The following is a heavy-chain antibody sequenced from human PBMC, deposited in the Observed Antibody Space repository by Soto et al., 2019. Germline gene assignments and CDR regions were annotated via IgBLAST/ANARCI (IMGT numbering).Heavy chain of an antibody. CDR2: ISWNSGSI. V-gene: IGHV3-9*01. CDR3: AKDTLSGDYGLSGGTFDY. J-gene: IGHJ4*02. Sequence: GGSLRLSCAASGFTFDDYAMHWVRQAPGKGLEWVSGISWNSGSIGYADSVKGRFTISRDNAKNSLYLQMNSLRAEDTALYYCAKDTLSGDYGLSGGTFDYWGQGTLVTVSS. D-gene: IGHD4-17*01. CDR1: GFTFDDYA.